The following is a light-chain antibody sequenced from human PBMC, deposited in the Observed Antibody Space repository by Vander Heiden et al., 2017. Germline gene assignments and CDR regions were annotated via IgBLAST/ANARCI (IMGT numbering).Light chain of an antibody. J-gene: IGKJ2*01. CDR2: DAS. V-gene: IGKV1-33*01. Sequence: DIQMTKSPSSLSASVGDRVTITCQASQDISNYLNWYQQKPRKAPKLLIYDASNLETGIPSRFSGSGSGTDFTFTISSLQPEDIATYYCQQYDNVPPLYTFGQGTKLEIK. CDR1: QDISNY. CDR3: QQYDNVPPLYT.